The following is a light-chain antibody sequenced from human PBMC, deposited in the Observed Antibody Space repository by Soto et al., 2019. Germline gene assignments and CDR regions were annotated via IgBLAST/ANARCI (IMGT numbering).Light chain of an antibody. CDR3: QQYYNWPPYT. J-gene: IGKJ2*01. CDR2: GAS. CDR1: ETVRTN. V-gene: IGKV3-15*01. Sequence: IVMTQSPATLSVSPGDRVTLSCRASETVRTNLAWFQQKPGQTPRLLIFGASTRATGMPTRFTGSGSETEFTLTIGSLQSEDLAVYYCQQYYNWPPYTFGQGTKLEIK.